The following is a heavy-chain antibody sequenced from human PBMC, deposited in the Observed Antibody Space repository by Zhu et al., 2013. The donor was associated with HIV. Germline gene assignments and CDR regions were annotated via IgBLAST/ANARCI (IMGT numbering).Heavy chain of an antibody. Sequence: QVQLVQSGAEVKKPGASVKVSCKASGYTFTSYYMHWVRQAPGQGLEWMGIINPSGGSTSYAQKFQGRVTMTRDTSTSTVYMELSSLRSEDTAVYYCASGNLKRVTIFGVAPYYYGMDVWGQGTTVTVSS. CDR1: GYTFTSYY. CDR2: INPSGGST. J-gene: IGHJ6*02. D-gene: IGHD3-3*01. CDR3: ASGNLKRVTIFGVAPYYYGMDV. V-gene: IGHV1-46*01.